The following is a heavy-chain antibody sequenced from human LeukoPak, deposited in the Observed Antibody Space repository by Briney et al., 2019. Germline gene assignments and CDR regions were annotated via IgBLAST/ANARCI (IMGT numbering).Heavy chain of an antibody. J-gene: IGHJ4*02. CDR3: ARVPYYYDSSGSDY. CDR2: IYYSGST. Sequence: PSQTLSLTCTVSGGSISSGDYYWSWIRQPPGKGLEWIGYIYYSGSTYYNPSLKSRVTISVDTSKNQFSLKLSSVTAADTAVYYCARVPYYYDSSGSDYRGQGTLVTVSS. V-gene: IGHV4-30-4*08. CDR1: GGSISSGDYY. D-gene: IGHD3-22*01.